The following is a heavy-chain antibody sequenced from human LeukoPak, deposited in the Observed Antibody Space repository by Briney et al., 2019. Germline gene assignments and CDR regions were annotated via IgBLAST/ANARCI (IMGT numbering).Heavy chain of an antibody. V-gene: IGHV1-18*01. J-gene: IGHJ4*02. CDR2: ISAYNGNT. CDR1: GYPFDNFG. CDR3: ARDRVGGDLTGVSLY. D-gene: IGHD4-17*01. Sequence: AAVKVSCKASGYPFDNFGLTWVRQAPGQGLEWMGWISAYNGNTHYAQKFRGRLTLTPETSTSTAYLELRSLKSDDTAVYYCARDRVGGDLTGVSLYWGQGTLVTVSS.